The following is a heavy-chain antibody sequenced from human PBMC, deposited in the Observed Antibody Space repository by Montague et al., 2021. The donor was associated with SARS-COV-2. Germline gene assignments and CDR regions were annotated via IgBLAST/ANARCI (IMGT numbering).Heavy chain of an antibody. J-gene: IGHJ4*02. V-gene: IGHV4-61*02. CDR2: IHTSGST. CDR1: GGSISYVSYF. D-gene: IGHD2-21*02. CDR3: ASSHCGGDCY. Sequence: TLSLTCTVSGGSISYVSYFWTWIRQPAGKGLEWIGRIHTSGSTNYNPSLTSRVAISIDTSKDQFSLELSSVTAADTAVYYCASSHCGGDCYSGQGALVTVSS.